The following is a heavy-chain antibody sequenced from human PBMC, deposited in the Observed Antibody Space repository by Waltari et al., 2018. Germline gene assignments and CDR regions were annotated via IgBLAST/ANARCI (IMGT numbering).Heavy chain of an antibody. Sequence: QVQLVQSGAEVKKPGSSVKVSCKASGGTFSRYAISWVRPAPGQGLEWMGRIIPIFGTANYAQKFQGRVTITADESTSTAYMELSSLRSEDTAVYYCARAPGYSWGAQGEYFQHWGQGTLVTVSS. J-gene: IGHJ1*01. CDR1: GGTFSRYA. CDR3: ARAPGYSWGAQGEYFQH. D-gene: IGHD4-4*01. V-gene: IGHV1-69*15. CDR2: IIPIFGTA.